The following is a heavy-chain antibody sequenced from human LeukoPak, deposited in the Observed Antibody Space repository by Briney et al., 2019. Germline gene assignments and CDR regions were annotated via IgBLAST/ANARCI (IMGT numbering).Heavy chain of an antibody. CDR2: IYSTGST. J-gene: IGHJ3*02. V-gene: IGHV4-59*08. CDR3: ARINYGDYAEGAFDI. D-gene: IGHD4-17*01. CDR1: GGSISSYY. Sequence: SETLSLTCTVSGGSISSYYWSWIRQPPGKGLEGIAYIYSTGSTYYNPSLESRVTISVDTSKNQFSLKLSSVTAADTAVYYCARINYGDYAEGAFDIWGQGTLVTVSS.